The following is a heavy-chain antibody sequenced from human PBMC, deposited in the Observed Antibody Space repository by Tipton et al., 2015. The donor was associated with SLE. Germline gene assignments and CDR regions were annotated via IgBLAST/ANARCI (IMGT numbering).Heavy chain of an antibody. CDR3: AAGSGSSNYYYYCGRDV. Sequence: QSGAEVKKPGASVKVSCKASGYTFTSYGISWVRQAPGQGLEWMGWISAYNGNTNYAQKLQGRVTMTTDTSTSTAYMELRSLRSDDTAVYYCAAGSGSSNYYYYCGRDVWGQGTTVAVSS. V-gene: IGHV1-18*01. J-gene: IGHJ6*02. CDR1: GYTFTSYG. D-gene: IGHD3-10*01. CDR2: ISAYNGNT.